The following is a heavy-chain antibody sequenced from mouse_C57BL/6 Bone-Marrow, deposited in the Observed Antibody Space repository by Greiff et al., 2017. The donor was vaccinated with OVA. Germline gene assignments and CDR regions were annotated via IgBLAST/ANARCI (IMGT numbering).Heavy chain of an antibody. J-gene: IGHJ3*01. CDR2: IYPGNSDT. CDR3: TKDYGSSSFAY. Sequence: VQLQQSGTVLARPGASVKMSCKTSGYTFTSYWMHWVKQRPGQGLEWIGAIYPGNSDTSYNQKFKGKAKLTAVTSASTAYMELSSLTNEDSAVYYYTKDYGSSSFAYWGQGTLVTVSA. V-gene: IGHV1-5*01. D-gene: IGHD1-1*01. CDR1: GYTFTSYW.